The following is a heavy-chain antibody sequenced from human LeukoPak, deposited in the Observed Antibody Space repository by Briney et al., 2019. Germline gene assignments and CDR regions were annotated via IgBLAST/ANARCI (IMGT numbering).Heavy chain of an antibody. CDR3: ARDQRSSSSWYPYYYGMDV. V-gene: IGHV3-7*01. Sequence: GGSLRLSCAASGFTFSTYWMSWVRQAPGKGLEWVANIKQDGSEKYYVDSVKGRFTISRDNAKNSLYLQMNSLRAEDTAVYYCARDQRSSSSWYPYYYGMDVWAKGPRSPSP. J-gene: IGHJ6*02. CDR2: IKQDGSEK. CDR1: GFTFSTYW. D-gene: IGHD6-13*01.